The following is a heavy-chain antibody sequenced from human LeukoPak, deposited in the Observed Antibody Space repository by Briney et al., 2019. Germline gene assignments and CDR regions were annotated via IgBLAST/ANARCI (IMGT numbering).Heavy chain of an antibody. CDR2: FDPGDGET. Sequence: ASVKVSCKVSGYTLTELSMHWVRQAPGKGLEWMGGFDPGDGETICAQKFQVRVTMTEDTSTDTAYMELSSLRSEDTAVYYCATELLSSDSSGGFDYWGQGTLVTVSS. CDR1: GYTLTELS. J-gene: IGHJ4*02. D-gene: IGHD3-22*01. CDR3: ATELLSSDSSGGFDY. V-gene: IGHV1-24*01.